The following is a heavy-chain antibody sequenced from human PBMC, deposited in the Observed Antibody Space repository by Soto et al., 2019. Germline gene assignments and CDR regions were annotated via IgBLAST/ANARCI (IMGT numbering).Heavy chain of an antibody. CDR2: ISATGSNI. CDR3: ARNRLYGDYVAPYYYSMAV. V-gene: IGHV3-21*01. J-gene: IGHJ6*03. CDR1: GLTFSSYN. D-gene: IGHD4-17*01. Sequence: EVQLVESGGGLVKPGGSRRLSCAAAGLTFSSYNMNWVRQAPGKGLEWVSSISATGSNIYYAASVKGRFTISRDNTKNSLFLQMNSLRAEDTAVYYCARNRLYGDYVAPYYYSMAVWGKGTTVTVSS.